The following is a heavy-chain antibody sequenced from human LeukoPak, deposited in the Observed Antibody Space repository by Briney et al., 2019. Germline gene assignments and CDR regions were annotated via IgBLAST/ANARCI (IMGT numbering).Heavy chain of an antibody. Sequence: GGSLRVSCVASGCTFGRYAMSWVRQAPGKGLGWVSATSGRGDYTYYADSVKGRFTISRDNSKNTVYLQMNSLRADDTALYYCAKDPQENRSSWFIRYFDSWGQGSLVTVSS. J-gene: IGHJ4*02. V-gene: IGHV3-23*01. D-gene: IGHD6-13*01. CDR3: AKDPQENRSSWFIRYFDS. CDR2: TSGRGDYT. CDR1: GCTFGRYA.